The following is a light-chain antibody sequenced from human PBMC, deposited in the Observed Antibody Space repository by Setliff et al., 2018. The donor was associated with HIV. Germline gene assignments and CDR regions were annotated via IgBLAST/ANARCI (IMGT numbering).Light chain of an antibody. J-gene: IGLJ1*01. CDR3: QSYDSSLSRCV. Sequence: QSVLTQPPSVSGAPGQRVTISCTGSISNIGAGYDIHWYQQLPGTAPKLLIYANSNRPSGVPDRFSGSKSGTSASLATTGLQAEDEADYYCQSYDSSLSRCVFGTGTKVTVL. CDR2: ANS. V-gene: IGLV1-40*01. CDR1: ISNIGAGYD.